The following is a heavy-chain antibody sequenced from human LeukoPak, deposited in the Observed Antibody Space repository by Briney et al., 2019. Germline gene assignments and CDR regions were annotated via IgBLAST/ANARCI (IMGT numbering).Heavy chain of an antibody. CDR3: ARDVDTSSHSSQLDP. D-gene: IGHD5-18*01. Sequence: GGSLRLSCATAGYTFSTFGIHWVRQTPGKGLEWAAAIQSDGSKQYYGDSVKGRFTISRDSSKNTVYLQMNSLRDEDTAVYYCARDVDTSSHSSQLDPWGQGTLVTVSS. J-gene: IGHJ5*02. CDR1: GYTFSTFG. CDR2: IQSDGSKQ. V-gene: IGHV3-33*01.